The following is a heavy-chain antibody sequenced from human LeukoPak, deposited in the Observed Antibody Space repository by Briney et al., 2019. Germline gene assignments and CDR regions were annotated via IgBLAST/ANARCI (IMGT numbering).Heavy chain of an antibody. CDR1: GYTFTGYY. CDR3: ARTEYYDILTGYLGFDY. J-gene: IGHJ4*02. Sequence: GASVKVSRKASGYTFTGYYMHWVRQAPGQGLEWMGWINPNSGGTNYAQKFQGRVTMTRDTSISTAYMELSRLRSDDTAVYYCARTEYYDILTGYLGFDYWGQGTLVTVSS. V-gene: IGHV1-2*02. D-gene: IGHD3-9*01. CDR2: INPNSGGT.